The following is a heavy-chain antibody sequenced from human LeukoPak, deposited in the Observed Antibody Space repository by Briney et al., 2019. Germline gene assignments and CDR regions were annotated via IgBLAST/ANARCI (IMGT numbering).Heavy chain of an antibody. D-gene: IGHD5-18*01. Sequence: GGPLRLSCAASGFTFSSYGMHWVRQAPGKGLEWVAVIWYDGSNKYYADSVKGRFTISRDNSKNTLYLQMNSLRAEDTAVYYCARDISYGYQGPDYWGQGTLVTVSS. V-gene: IGHV3-33*01. CDR1: GFTFSSYG. CDR2: IWYDGSNK. J-gene: IGHJ4*02. CDR3: ARDISYGYQGPDY.